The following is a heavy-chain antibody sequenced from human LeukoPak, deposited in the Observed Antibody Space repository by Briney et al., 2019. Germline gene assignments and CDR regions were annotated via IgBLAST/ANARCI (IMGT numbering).Heavy chain of an antibody. CDR3: ARRLQGTDTAVPNNWFDP. V-gene: IGHV1-8*01. CDR1: GYTFTSYD. CDR2: MNPNSGNT. Sequence: ASVKVSCKASGYTFTSYDINWVRQATGQGLEWMGWMNPNSGNTGYAQKFQGRVTMTRITSISTAYMELSSLRSEDTAVYYCARRLQGTDTAVPNNWFDPWGQGTLVTVSS. J-gene: IGHJ5*02. D-gene: IGHD5-18*01.